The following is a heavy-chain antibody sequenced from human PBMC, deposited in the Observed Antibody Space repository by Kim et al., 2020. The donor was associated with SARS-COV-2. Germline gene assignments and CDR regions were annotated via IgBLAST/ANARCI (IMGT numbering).Heavy chain of an antibody. CDR2: ISYNGSNI. D-gene: IGHD2-2*01. J-gene: IGHJ4*01. V-gene: IGHV3-30*03. CDR3: ARNSQHYQLPFGDFDY. Sequence: GGSLRLSCAASGFTFSSYGMHWVRQAPGKGLEWVAVISYNGSNIYYAASVKGRFTISRDNFKNTLYLQMNSLTAADTAVYYCARNSQHYQLPFGDFDY. CDR1: GFTFSSYG.